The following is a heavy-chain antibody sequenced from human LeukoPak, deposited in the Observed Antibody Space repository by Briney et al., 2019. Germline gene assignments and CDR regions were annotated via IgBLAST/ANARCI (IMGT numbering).Heavy chain of an antibody. D-gene: IGHD1-26*01. Sequence: PGGSLRLSCAASGFTVSSNYMSWVRQAPGKGLEWVSAISGSGGSTYYADSVKGRFTISRDNSKNTLYLQMNSLRAEDTAVYYCAKRGKYSGSYCWGQGTLVTVSS. V-gene: IGHV3-23*01. CDR2: ISGSGGST. CDR3: AKRGKYSGSYC. J-gene: IGHJ4*02. CDR1: GFTVSSNY.